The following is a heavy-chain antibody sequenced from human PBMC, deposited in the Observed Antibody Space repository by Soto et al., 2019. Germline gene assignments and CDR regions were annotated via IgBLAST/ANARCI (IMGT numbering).Heavy chain of an antibody. CDR1: GFTFSSYW. D-gene: IGHD1-1*01. J-gene: IGHJ3*02. V-gene: IGHV3-74*01. Sequence: GGSLRLSCAASGFTFSSYWMHWVRQAPGKGLVWVSRINSDGSSTSYADSVKGRFTISRDNAKNTLYLQMNSLRAEDTAVYYCAREHQRPDAFDIWGQGTMVTVSS. CDR3: AREHQRPDAFDI. CDR2: INSDGSST.